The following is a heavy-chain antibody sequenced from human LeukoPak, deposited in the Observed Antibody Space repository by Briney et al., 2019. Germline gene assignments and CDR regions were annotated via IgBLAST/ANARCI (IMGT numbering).Heavy chain of an antibody. CDR2: INHSGST. Sequence: SETLSLTCAVYGGSFSGYYWSWIRQPPGKGLEWIGEINHSGSTSYNPSLKSRVTISVDTSKNQFSLKLSSVTAADTAVYCCARTVRYFDWLLDYWGQGTLVTVSS. CDR3: ARTVRYFDWLLDY. D-gene: IGHD3-9*01. V-gene: IGHV4-34*01. CDR1: GGSFSGYY. J-gene: IGHJ4*02.